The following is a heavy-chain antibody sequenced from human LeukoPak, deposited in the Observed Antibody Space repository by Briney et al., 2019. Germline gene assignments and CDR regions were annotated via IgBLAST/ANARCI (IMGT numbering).Heavy chain of an antibody. V-gene: IGHV1-18*01. CDR1: GYIFSSYT. CDR3: AAVSDYDFWSVVRY. CDR2: VSGYNGNT. Sequence: ASVKVSCKASGYIFSSYTIHWMRQAPGQGVEWMGWVSGYNGNTNSAQKFRGRVTMTTDTSTSTAYMELRSLRSDDTAMYYCAAVSDYDFWSVVRYWGQGTLVTVSS. D-gene: IGHD3-3*01. J-gene: IGHJ4*02.